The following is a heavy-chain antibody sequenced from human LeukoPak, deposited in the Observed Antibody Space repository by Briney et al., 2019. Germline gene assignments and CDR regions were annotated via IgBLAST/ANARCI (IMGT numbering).Heavy chain of an antibody. D-gene: IGHD3-10*01. Sequence: GESLKISCRGSGYNFNHHWIGWVRQFPGKGLEWMGLIYPGDSDTKYNPSFEGHVAMSVDRSISAAFLQWSSLKASDTAMYYCARGSGNSSWLDPWGQGTLVTVSS. CDR2: IYPGDSDT. CDR1: GYNFNHHW. J-gene: IGHJ5*02. V-gene: IGHV5-51*01. CDR3: ARGSGNSSWLDP.